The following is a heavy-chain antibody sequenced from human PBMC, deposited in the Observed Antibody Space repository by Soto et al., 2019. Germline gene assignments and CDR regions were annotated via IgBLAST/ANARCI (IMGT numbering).Heavy chain of an antibody. D-gene: IGHD6-19*01. Sequence: SVKVSCKASGGTFSSYAISWVRQAPGQGLEWMGGIIPIFGTANYAQKFQGRVTITADESTSTAYMELSSLRSEDTAVYYCARDPYSSGTFDYWGQGTLVTVSS. V-gene: IGHV1-69*13. CDR3: ARDPYSSGTFDY. CDR2: IIPIFGTA. J-gene: IGHJ4*02. CDR1: GGTFSSYA.